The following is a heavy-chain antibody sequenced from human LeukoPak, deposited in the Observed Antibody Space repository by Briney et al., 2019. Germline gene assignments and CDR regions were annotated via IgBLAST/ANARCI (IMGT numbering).Heavy chain of an antibody. V-gene: IGHV3-23*01. CDR2: ISGSGGST. Sequence: GGSLRLSCAASGFTFSSYAMSWVRQAPGKGLEWVSAISGSGGSTYYADSVKGRFTISRDNSKNTLYLQMNSPRAEDTAVYYCAKVASRVAVAGDGRVDYWGQGTLVTVSS. J-gene: IGHJ4*02. CDR3: AKVASRVAVAGDGRVDY. D-gene: IGHD6-19*01. CDR1: GFTFSSYA.